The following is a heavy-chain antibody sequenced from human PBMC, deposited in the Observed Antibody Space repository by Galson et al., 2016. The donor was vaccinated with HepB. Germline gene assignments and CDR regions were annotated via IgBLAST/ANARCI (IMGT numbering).Heavy chain of an antibody. V-gene: IGHV3-21*01. CDR3: ARDRADKDQVGGMDV. CDR1: GLIFSDQD. CDR2: ISRNSSHR. J-gene: IGHJ6*02. Sequence: SLRLSCAASGLIFSDQDMNWVRQAPGKGLEWVSYISRNSSHRYYAASVKGRFTISRDNAKNSLYLEMSSLRVEDTAVYQCARDRADKDQVGGMDVWGQGTTVTVSS. D-gene: IGHD1-26*01.